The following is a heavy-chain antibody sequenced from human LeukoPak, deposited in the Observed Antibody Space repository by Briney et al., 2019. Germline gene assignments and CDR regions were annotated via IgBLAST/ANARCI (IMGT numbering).Heavy chain of an antibody. D-gene: IGHD2-2*01. CDR2: IYYSGST. J-gene: IGHJ6*03. V-gene: IGHV4-59*08. CDR1: GGSISSYY. CDR3: ARRSNVVVPAAMLDYYYMDV. Sequence: SETLSLTCTVSGGSISSYYWSWLRQPPGQGLEWLGYIYYSGSTNYNPSLKSRVTISVDTSKNQFSLKLSYMTAADTAVYYCARRSNVVVPAAMLDYYYMDVWGKGTTVTVSS.